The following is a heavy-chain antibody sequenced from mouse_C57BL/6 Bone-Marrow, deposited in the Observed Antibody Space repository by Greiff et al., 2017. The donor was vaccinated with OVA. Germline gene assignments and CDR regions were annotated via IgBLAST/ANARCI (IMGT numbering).Heavy chain of an antibody. CDR3: ARDDYYWYFDV. Sequence: EVQRVESGGGLVQSGRSLRLSCATSGFTFSDFYMEWVRQAPGKGLEWIAASRNKANDYITEYSASVKGRFIVSRDTSQSILYLQMNALRAEDTAIYYCARDDYYWYFDVWGTGTTVTVSS. J-gene: IGHJ1*03. CDR1: GFTFSDFY. CDR2: SRNKANDYIT. V-gene: IGHV7-1*01.